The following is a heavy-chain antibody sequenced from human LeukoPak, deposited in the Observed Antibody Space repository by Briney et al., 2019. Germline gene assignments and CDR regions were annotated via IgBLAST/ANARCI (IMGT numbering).Heavy chain of an antibody. CDR1: GYSISSGYY. V-gene: IGHV4-38-2*02. D-gene: IGHD5-12*01. CDR2: IYHSGST. Sequence: PSETLSLTCTVSGYSISSGYYWGWIRRPPGKGLDWIGSIYHSGSTYYNPSLKSRVTISVDTSKNQFSLKLNSVTAADTAVYYCVRVATTPYYYVDVWGKGTTVTVSS. CDR3: VRVATTPYYYVDV. J-gene: IGHJ6*03.